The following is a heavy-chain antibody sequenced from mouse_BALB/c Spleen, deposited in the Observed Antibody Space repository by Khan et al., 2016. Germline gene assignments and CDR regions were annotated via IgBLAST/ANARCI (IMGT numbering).Heavy chain of an antibody. CDR1: GFNIKDTY. D-gene: IGHD2-4*01. J-gene: IGHJ3*01. V-gene: IGHV14-3*02. CDR2: IDPANGNT. Sequence: VQLQQSGAELVKPGASVKLSCTASGFNIKDTYMHWVKQRPEQGLEWIGRIDPANGNTKYDPKFQGKATITAETSSNQAYLQLSSLTSEDTAVYYCARSSYYDYGRFAYWGQGTLVTVSA. CDR3: ARSSYYDYGRFAY.